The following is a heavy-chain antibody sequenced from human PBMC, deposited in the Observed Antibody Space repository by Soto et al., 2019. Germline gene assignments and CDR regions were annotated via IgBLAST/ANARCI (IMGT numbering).Heavy chain of an antibody. J-gene: IGHJ6*02. D-gene: IGHD3-3*01. CDR1: GFTFSSYG. CDR3: AKDLSTYYDFWSGSYGMDV. CDR2: ISYDGSNK. Sequence: LRLSCAASGFTFSSYGMHWVRQAPGKGLEWVAVISYDGSNKYYADSVKGRFTISRDNSKNTLYLQMNSLRAEDTAVYYCAKDLSTYYDFWSGSYGMDVWGQGTTVTVSS. V-gene: IGHV3-30*18.